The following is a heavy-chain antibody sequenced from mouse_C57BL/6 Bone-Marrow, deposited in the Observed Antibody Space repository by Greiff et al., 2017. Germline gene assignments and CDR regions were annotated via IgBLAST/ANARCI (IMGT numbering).Heavy chain of an antibody. CDR2: IDPEDGET. CDR1: GFNIKDYY. CDR3: ARRYYGNYAWFAY. Sequence: VQLQQSGAELVKPGASVKLSCTASGFNIKDYYKHWVKQRTEQGLAWIGRIDPEDGETKYAPKFQGTATLPADTSSNTASQKPRSLTSEDTAVYYCARRYYGNYAWFAYWGQGTLVTVSA. D-gene: IGHD2-1*01. V-gene: IGHV14-2*01. J-gene: IGHJ3*01.